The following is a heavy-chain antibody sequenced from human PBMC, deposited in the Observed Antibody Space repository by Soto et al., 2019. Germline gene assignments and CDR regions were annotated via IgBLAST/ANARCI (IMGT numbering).Heavy chain of an antibody. CDR3: ARGLRDIVVVPAATTQMKYYFDY. CDR1: GYTFTSYG. Sequence: GASVKVSCKASGYTFTSYGISWVRQAPGQGLEWMGWISAYNGNTNYAQKLQGRVTISVDTSKNQFSLKLSSVTAADTAVYYCARGLRDIVVVPAATTQMKYYFDYWGQGTLVTVSS. D-gene: IGHD2-2*01. V-gene: IGHV1-18*01. J-gene: IGHJ4*02. CDR2: ISAYNGNT.